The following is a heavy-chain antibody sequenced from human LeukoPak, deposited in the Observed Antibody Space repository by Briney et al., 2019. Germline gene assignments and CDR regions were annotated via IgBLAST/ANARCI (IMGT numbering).Heavy chain of an antibody. CDR1: GGSIDSNSNY. V-gene: IGHV4-39*01. J-gene: IGHJ4*02. CDR3: ARHRMRIAVAATLEY. CDR2: RYFTGST. Sequence: SSETLTLTCTVSGGSIDSNSNYWGWLRQPPGKGLEWIGSRYFTGSTYYSPYLKCRLIISVDTPKNQFSLKLSSVTAADTAVYYCARHRMRIAVAATLEYWGQGSLVTVSS. D-gene: IGHD6-19*01.